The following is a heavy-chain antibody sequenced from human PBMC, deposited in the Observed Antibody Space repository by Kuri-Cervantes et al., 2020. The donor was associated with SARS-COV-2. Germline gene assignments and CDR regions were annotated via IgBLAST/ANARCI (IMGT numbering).Heavy chain of an antibody. Sequence: SETLSLTCAVSGYSISSGYYWGWIRQPPGKGLEWIGSIYHSGSTYYNPSLKSRVTISVDTSKNQFSLKLSSVTAADTAVYYCARAYSSSYVLYFDYWGQGTLVTDSS. CDR2: IYHSGST. CDR1: GYSISSGYY. D-gene: IGHD6-13*01. V-gene: IGHV4-38-2*01. J-gene: IGHJ4*02. CDR3: ARAYSSSYVLYFDY.